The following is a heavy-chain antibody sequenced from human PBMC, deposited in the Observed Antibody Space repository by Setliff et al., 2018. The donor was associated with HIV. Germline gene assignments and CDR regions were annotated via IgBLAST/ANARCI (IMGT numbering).Heavy chain of an antibody. V-gene: IGHV3-15*01. J-gene: IGHJ3*02. CDR2: IKSSRDGGTT. CDR1: GFTFSDHY. CDR3: TTLVGANPYHDAFDI. Sequence: GGSLRLSCAASGFTFSDHYMDWVRQAPGKGLEWVGRIKSSRDGGTTDYAAPVKGRFTISKDDSINTLYLQMNSLETEDTAVYYCTTLVGANPYHDAFDIWGQGTMVTVSS. D-gene: IGHD1-26*01.